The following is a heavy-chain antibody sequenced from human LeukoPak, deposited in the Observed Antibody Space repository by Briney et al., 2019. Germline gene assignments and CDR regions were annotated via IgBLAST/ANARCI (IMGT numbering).Heavy chain of an antibody. CDR3: AKDGYYGSGSFPDY. Sequence: GRSLRLSCAASGFTFSSYGMHWVRQAPGKGLEWVAALSHDGSNEYYADSVKGRFTISRDNSKNMLYLQMNSPRAEDRAVYYCAKDGYYGSGSFPDYWGQGTLVTVSS. J-gene: IGHJ4*02. CDR1: GFTFSSYG. D-gene: IGHD3-10*01. V-gene: IGHV3-30*18. CDR2: LSHDGSNE.